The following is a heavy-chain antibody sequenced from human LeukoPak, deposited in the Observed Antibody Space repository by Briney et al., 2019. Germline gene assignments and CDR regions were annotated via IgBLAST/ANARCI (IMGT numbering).Heavy chain of an antibody. V-gene: IGHV3-23*01. CDR1: GFTFSAYA. CDR3: AKQSAGVTTGYFDY. CDR2: ISDSAGST. Sequence: GGSLRLSCAASGFTFSAYAMSWVRQAPGKGLEWVSSISDSAGSTYYAASVTGRFTISRDSSRTTLYLQVNSLRAEDTAVYYCAKQSAGVTTGYFDYWGQGSLVTVSS. D-gene: IGHD1-26*01. J-gene: IGHJ4*02.